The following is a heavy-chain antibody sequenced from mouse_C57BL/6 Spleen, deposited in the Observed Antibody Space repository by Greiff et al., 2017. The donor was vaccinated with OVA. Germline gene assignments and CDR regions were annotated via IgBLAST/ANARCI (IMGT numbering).Heavy chain of an antibody. CDR3: ARGNGFDY. V-gene: IGHV1-50*01. Sequence: QVQLKQPGAELVKPGASVKLSCKASGYTFTSYWMQWVKQRPGQGLEWIGEIDPSDSYTNYNQKFKGKATLTVDTSSSTAYMQLSSLTSEDSAVYYCARGNGFDYWGQGTTLTVSS. CDR2: IDPSDSYT. D-gene: IGHD1-1*02. CDR1: GYTFTSYW. J-gene: IGHJ2*01.